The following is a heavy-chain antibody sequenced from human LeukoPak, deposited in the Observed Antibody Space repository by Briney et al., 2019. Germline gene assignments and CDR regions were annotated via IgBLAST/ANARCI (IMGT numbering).Heavy chain of an antibody. J-gene: IGHJ4*02. D-gene: IGHD1-26*01. CDR1: GFTLSDHY. Sequence: QPGGSPRLSCAASGFTLSDHYMDWVRQAPGKGLEWVGRTRNKANSYSTEYAASVRGSFTISRDESKNSLYLQMNSLKTEDTAVYYCGRSRAGAIDYWGQGTLVTVSS. CDR3: GRSRAGAIDY. CDR2: TRNKANSYST. V-gene: IGHV3-72*01.